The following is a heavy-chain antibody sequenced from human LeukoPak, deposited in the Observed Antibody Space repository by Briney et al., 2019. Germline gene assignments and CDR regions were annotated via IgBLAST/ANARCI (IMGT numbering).Heavy chain of an antibody. V-gene: IGHV3-23*01. D-gene: IGHD6-13*01. J-gene: IGHJ4*02. CDR3: AKGLAAAGQGDY. CDR2: VSGSGGST. CDR1: GFTFSSYA. Sequence: GGSLRLSCAASGFTFSSYAMSWVRQAPGKGLEWVSAVSGSGGSTYYADSVKGRFTISRDNSKNTLYLQMNSLRAEDTAVYYCAKGLAAAGQGDYWGQGTLVTVSS.